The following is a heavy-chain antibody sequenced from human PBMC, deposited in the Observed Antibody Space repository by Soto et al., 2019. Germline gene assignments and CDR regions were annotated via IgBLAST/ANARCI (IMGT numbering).Heavy chain of an antibody. V-gene: IGHV1-18*04. J-gene: IGHJ3*02. CDR2: VTPYKADT. CDR3: ATDGPSNSGNLYASDI. Sequence: GASVKGSCKASGYTLTNYGVTWVRQAPGQGLEWLGRVTPYKADTNSAQNLQGRVTMATDTSTNTAYLELRSLRSDDTAVYFCATDGPSNSGNLYASDIWGQGRRATVSS. CDR1: GYTLTNYG. D-gene: IGHD5-12*01.